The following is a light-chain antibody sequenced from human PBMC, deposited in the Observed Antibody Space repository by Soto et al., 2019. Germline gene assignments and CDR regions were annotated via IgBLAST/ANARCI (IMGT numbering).Light chain of an antibody. CDR2: KAS. J-gene: IGKJ1*01. V-gene: IGKV1-5*03. CDR3: QQYNSYPWT. CDR1: QSISSW. Sequence: DIQMPQSPSTLSASVGDRVTITCRASQSISSWLAWYQQKQWKAPKLLIYKASSLESGVPSRFSGSGSGTESTLTISSLQPDDFATYYCQQYNSYPWTFGHGTKGEIK.